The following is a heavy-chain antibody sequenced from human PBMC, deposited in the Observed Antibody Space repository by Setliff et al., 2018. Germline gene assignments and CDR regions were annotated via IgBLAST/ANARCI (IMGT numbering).Heavy chain of an antibody. V-gene: IGHV3-7*01. Sequence: PGGSLRLSCVASGFTFSRYRMSWVRQAPGKGLEWVANIKEDGSEKYYVDSVKGRFTMSRDNSENTLYLQMNSLRAEDTAVYYCARNWATAQHYYYGMDVWGQGTTVTVSS. J-gene: IGHJ6*02. CDR1: GFTFSRYR. D-gene: IGHD2-21*02. CDR2: IKEDGSEK. CDR3: ARNWATAQHYYYGMDV.